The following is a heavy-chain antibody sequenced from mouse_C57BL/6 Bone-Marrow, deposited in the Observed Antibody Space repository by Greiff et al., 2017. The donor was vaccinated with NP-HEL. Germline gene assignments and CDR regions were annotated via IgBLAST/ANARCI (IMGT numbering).Heavy chain of an antibody. CDR3: ARTPTTVVAYYYAMDY. V-gene: IGHV1-75*01. CDR2: IFPGSGST. Sequence: VQLQQSGPELVKPGASVKISCKASGYTFTDYYINWVKQRPGQGLEWIGWIFPGSGSTYYNEKFKGKATLTVDKSSSTAYMLLSSLTSEDSAVYFCARTPTTVVAYYYAMDYWGQGTSVTVSS. J-gene: IGHJ4*01. D-gene: IGHD1-1*01. CDR1: GYTFTDYY.